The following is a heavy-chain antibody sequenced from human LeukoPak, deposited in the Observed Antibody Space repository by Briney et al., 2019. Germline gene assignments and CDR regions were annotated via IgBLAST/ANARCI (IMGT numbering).Heavy chain of an antibody. J-gene: IGHJ4*02. CDR3: AKGAPSGGYYFDY. V-gene: IGHV3-43D*03. D-gene: IGHD3-10*01. CDR2: ISWDGGST. Sequence: GGSLRLSCAASGFTFDDYAMHWVRQAPGKGLEWVSLISWDGGSTYYADSVKGRFTISRDNSKNSLYLQMNSLRAEDTALYYCAKGAPSGGYYFDYWGQGTLVTVSS. CDR1: GFTFDDYA.